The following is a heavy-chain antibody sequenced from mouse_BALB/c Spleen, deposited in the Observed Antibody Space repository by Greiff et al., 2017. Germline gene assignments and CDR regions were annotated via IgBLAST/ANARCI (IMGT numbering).Heavy chain of an antibody. CDR2: IYPGDGDT. CDR1: GYAFSSSW. V-gene: IGHV1-82*01. D-gene: IGHD3-2*02. Sequence: QVQLQQSGPELVKPGASVKISCKASGYAFSSSWMNWVKQRPGQGLEWIGRIYPGDGDTNYNGKFKGKATLTADKSSSTAYMQLSSLTSVDSAVYFCARGGYGFDYWGQGTTLTVSS. J-gene: IGHJ2*01. CDR3: ARGGYGFDY.